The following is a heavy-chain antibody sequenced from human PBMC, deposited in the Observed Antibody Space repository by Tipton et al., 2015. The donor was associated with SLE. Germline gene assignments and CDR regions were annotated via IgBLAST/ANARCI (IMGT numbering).Heavy chain of an antibody. D-gene: IGHD1-1*01. CDR1: GGSISSSSYY. CDR3: ARRKTLEGPLQSMDV. Sequence: TLSLTCTVSGGSISSSSYYWGWIRQPPGKGLEWNGSIYYSGSTNYNPSLKSRVTISVDTSKNQFSLKLSSVTAADTAVYYCARRKTLEGPLQSMDVWGQGTTVTVSS. V-gene: IGHV4-39*07. J-gene: IGHJ6*02. CDR2: IYYSGST.